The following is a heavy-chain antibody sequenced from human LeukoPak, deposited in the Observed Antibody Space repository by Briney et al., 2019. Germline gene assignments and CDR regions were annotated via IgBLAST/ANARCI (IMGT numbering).Heavy chain of an antibody. D-gene: IGHD3-3*01. CDR1: GYTFTGYY. V-gene: IGHV1-2*02. J-gene: IGHJ3*02. CDR2: INPNSGGT. Sequence: ASVKVSCKASGYTFTGYYLHWVRQAPGQGLEWMGWINPNSGGTNYAQKFQGRVTMTRDTSISTAYMELSRLRSDDTAVYCCARKKLYDFWSGYPTTDAFDIWGQGTMVTVSS. CDR3: ARKKLYDFWSGYPTTDAFDI.